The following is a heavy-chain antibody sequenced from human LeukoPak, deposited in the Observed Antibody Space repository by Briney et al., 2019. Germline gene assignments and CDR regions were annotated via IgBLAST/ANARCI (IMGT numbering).Heavy chain of an antibody. V-gene: IGHV5-51*01. CDR1: GHRFNSYW. Sequence: GDSLKISCKGSGHRFNSYWNGWVRQMPGKGLEWMGIIYPGDSDTRYSPPFQRQVTISVDKYISTADLQWRSLKASDTAMYYCASPQGGYNSSGPSCLYWGQGNLVSVSS. D-gene: IGHD3-22*01. J-gene: IGHJ4*02. CDR3: ASPQGGYNSSGPSCLY. CDR2: IYPGDSDT.